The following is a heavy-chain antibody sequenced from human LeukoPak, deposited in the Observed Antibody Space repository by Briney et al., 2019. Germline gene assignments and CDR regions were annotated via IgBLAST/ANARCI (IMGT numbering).Heavy chain of an antibody. V-gene: IGHV4-38-2*02. CDR2: IYHSGST. Sequence: SETLSLTCTVSGYSISSGYYWGWIRQPPGKGLEWIGSIYHSGSTYYNPSLKSRVTISVDTSKNQFSLKLSSVTAADTAVYYCARGSIDFKNPFDYWGQGTLVTVSS. CDR3: ARGSIDFKNPFDY. D-gene: IGHD2/OR15-2a*01. CDR1: GYSISSGYY. J-gene: IGHJ4*02.